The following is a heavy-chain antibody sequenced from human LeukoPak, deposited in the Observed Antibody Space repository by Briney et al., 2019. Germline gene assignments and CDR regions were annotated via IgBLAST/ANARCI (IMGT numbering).Heavy chain of an antibody. V-gene: IGHV1-18*01. CDR2: ISAYNGNT. Sequence: GASVKVSCKASGYTFTSYGISWVRQAPGQGLEWMGWISAYNGNTNYAQKLQGRVTMTTDTSTSTAHMELSRLRSDDTAVYYCARDNGDDWFDPWGQGTLVTVSS. J-gene: IGHJ5*02. CDR1: GYTFTSYG. D-gene: IGHD4-17*01. CDR3: ARDNGDDWFDP.